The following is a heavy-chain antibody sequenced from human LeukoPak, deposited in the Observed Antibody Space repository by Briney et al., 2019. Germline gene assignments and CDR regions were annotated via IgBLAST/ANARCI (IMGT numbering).Heavy chain of an antibody. CDR2: INPNSGGT. D-gene: IGHD4-23*01. V-gene: IGHV1-2*02. CDR3: ARDNGGTWFDY. Sequence: ASVKVSCKASGYTFTGYYMHWVRQSPGQGLEWMGWINPNSGGTNYAQEFQGRVTMTRDTSINTAYMELSSLRSDDTAVYYCARDNGGTWFDYWGQGTLVTVSS. J-gene: IGHJ4*02. CDR1: GYTFTGYY.